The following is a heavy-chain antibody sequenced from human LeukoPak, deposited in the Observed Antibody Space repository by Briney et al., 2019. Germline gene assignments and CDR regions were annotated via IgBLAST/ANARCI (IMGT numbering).Heavy chain of an antibody. CDR2: IGSSGSTK. J-gene: IGHJ4*02. V-gene: IGHV3-48*03. CDR3: ARGGIGYSYGYFGY. Sequence: SGGSLRLSCAASGFTFTSYEVNWVRQAPGKGLEWVLYIGSSGSTKTYADSMKGRFTISRDNAKSSLYLQMNSLRAEGTAVYYCARGGIGYSYGYFGYWGQGTLVTVSS. D-gene: IGHD5-18*01. CDR1: GFTFTSYE.